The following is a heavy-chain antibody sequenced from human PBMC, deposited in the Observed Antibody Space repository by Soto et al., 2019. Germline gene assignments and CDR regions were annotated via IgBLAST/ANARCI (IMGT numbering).Heavy chain of an antibody. V-gene: IGHV1-2*04. CDR2: INPNSGGT. CDR1: GYTFTGYY. Sequence: ASVKVSCKASGYTFTGYYMHWVRQAPGQGLEWMGWINPNSGGTNYAQKFQGWVTMTRDTSISTAYMELSRLRSDDTAVYYCARGYGSGSYTVDYWGQGTLVTVSS. CDR3: ARGYGSGSYTVDY. J-gene: IGHJ4*02. D-gene: IGHD3-10*01.